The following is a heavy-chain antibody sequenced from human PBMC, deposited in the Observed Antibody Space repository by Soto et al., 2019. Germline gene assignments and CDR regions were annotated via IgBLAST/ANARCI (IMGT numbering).Heavy chain of an antibody. CDR1: VGTFSTYA. CDR3: ARDTARLRLGGNYYYTTAV. J-gene: IGHJ6*02. D-gene: IGHD5-12*01. CDR2: IIPVFRAP. V-gene: IGHV1-69*05. Sequence: QVQLVQSGSEVKKPGSSVKVSCKVSVGTFSTYAISWVRQAPGQGLEWMGGIIPVFRAPDYAQKFQGRVTXTXGXXARTASTELTGLGIEDTAVYHGARDTARLRLGGNYYYTTAVWGQGTTVTVSS.